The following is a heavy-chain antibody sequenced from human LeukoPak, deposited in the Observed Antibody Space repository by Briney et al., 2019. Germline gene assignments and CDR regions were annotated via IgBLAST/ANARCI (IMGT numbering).Heavy chain of an antibody. V-gene: IGHV4-59*12. CDR3: ARDNYYYYMGV. J-gene: IGHJ6*03. CDR1: GGSMNSYY. Sequence: SEILSLTCSVSGGSMNSYYWSWIRQSPGKGLEWIGYIYNSGSTNYNPSLQSRVTMSVDTSKNQFSLKLSSVTAADTAVYYCARDNYYYYMGVWGKGTTVTISS. CDR2: IYNSGST.